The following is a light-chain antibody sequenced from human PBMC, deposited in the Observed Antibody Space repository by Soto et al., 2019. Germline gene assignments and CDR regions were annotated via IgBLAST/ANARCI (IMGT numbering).Light chain of an antibody. CDR2: KAS. V-gene: IGKV1-5*03. J-gene: IGKJ1*01. CDR3: QQYSYFAT. Sequence: DLQMTQSPSTLSASVGDRVTITCRASQSISSWLTWYQQKAGQAPKLLIYKASIVESGVPSRFSGSGSGTEFTLTISSLQPDDSATYYCQQYSYFATFGQGTRVEV. CDR1: QSISSW.